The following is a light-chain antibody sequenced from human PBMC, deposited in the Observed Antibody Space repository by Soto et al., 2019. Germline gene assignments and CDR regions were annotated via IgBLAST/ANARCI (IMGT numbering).Light chain of an antibody. Sequence: QSALTQPRSVSGSPGQSVTISCTGTSSDVGGYNYVSWYQQHPGKAPKLMIYDVSKRPSGVPDRFSGSKSGNTASLTISGLQAEDEAHYYCSSFTSKSTLIFGGGTKVT. CDR2: DVS. J-gene: IGLJ2*01. CDR3: SSFTSKSTLI. V-gene: IGLV2-11*01. CDR1: SSDVGGYNY.